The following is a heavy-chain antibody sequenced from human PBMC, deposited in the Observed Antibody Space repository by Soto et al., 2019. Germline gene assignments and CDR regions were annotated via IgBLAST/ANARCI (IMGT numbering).Heavy chain of an antibody. D-gene: IGHD1-26*01. CDR3: AKNTGPTLNSFDP. Sequence: GASVKVSCKASGYTFTSYDINWVRQATGQGLEWMGWMNPNSGNTGYAQKFQGRVTMTRNASISTAYMELSSLRSEDTAVYYCAKNTGPTLNSFDPWGQGTQVTVSS. J-gene: IGHJ5*02. CDR1: GYTFTSYD. V-gene: IGHV1-8*01. CDR2: MNPNSGNT.